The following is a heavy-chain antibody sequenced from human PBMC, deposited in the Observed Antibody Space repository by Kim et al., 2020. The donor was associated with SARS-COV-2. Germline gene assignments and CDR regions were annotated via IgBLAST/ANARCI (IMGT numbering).Heavy chain of an antibody. J-gene: IGHJ6*02. V-gene: IGHV3-30*01. Sequence: EPVKGRFPIPMDNSKNPLYVQMNSLRAKDTAVYYCARVLVEYSYYYGMDVWGQGTTVTVSS. CDR3: ARVLVEYSYYYGMDV. D-gene: IGHD1-26*01.